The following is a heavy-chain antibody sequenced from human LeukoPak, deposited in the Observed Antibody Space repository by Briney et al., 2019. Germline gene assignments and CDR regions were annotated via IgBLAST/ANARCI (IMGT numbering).Heavy chain of an antibody. J-gene: IGHJ6*02. CDR3: ARDQILWFGKSSGYYYGMGV. D-gene: IGHD3-10*01. CDR2: IYSGGST. V-gene: IGHV3-53*01. CDR1: GFTVSSNY. Sequence: GGSLRLSCAASGFTVSSNYMSWVRQAPGKGLEWVSVIYSGGSTYYADSVKGRFTISRDNSKNTLYLQMNSLRAEDTAVYYCARDQILWFGKSSGYYYGMGVWGQGTTVTVSS.